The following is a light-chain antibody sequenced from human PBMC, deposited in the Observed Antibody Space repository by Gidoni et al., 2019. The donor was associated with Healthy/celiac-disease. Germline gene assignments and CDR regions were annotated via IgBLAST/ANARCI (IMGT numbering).Light chain of an antibody. V-gene: IGLV1-51*01. CDR1: SSNIGNNY. J-gene: IGLJ3*02. Sequence: SVLTQPPSVSAAPGQKVTISCSGSSSNIGNNYVSWYQQLPGTAPKLLIYDNDKRPSGIPDRFSGSKSGTSATLGITGLQTGDEAEYYCGTWDSSLSAVFGGGTKLTVL. CDR2: DND. CDR3: GTWDSSLSAV.